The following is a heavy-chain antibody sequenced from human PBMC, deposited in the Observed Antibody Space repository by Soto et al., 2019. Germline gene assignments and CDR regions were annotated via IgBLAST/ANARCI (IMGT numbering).Heavy chain of an antibody. CDR2: INPSGGST. CDR1: GYTFTSYY. CDR3: ARGRVAGTGGSWFDP. D-gene: IGHD6-19*01. Sequence: ASVKVSCKASGYTFTSYYMHWVRQAPGQGLEWMGIINPSGGSTSYAQKFQGRVTMTRDTSTSTVYMELSSLRSEDTAVYYCARGRVAGTGGSWFDPWGQGTPVTVSS. V-gene: IGHV1-46*01. J-gene: IGHJ5*02.